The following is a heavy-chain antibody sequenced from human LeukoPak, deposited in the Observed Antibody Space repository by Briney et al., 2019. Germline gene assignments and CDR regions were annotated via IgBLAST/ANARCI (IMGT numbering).Heavy chain of an antibody. CDR3: AKDSWGITMVRGVMRRGTYFDY. J-gene: IGHJ4*02. D-gene: IGHD3-10*01. Sequence: GGSLRLSCTASGFTFSTYTVSWVRQAPGKGLEWVSAISGSGGSTYYADSVKGRFTISRDNSKDTLYLQMNSLRAEDTAVYYCAKDSWGITMVRGVMRRGTYFDYWGQGTLVTVSS. CDR1: GFTFSTYT. V-gene: IGHV3-23*01. CDR2: ISGSGGST.